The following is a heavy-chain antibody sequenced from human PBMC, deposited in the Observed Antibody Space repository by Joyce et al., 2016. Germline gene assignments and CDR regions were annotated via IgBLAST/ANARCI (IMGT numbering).Heavy chain of an antibody. CDR2: ISGDSSFI. CDR3: AGGGKDYEYSMDV. J-gene: IGHJ6*02. Sequence: EVQLVESGGSLVKPGGSLRISCAASGFTFSASSMSWFRQAPGKGLEWVSAISGDSSFIFYADSVRDRFTVSRDNAKNSLYLQMYSLRVEDTAVFYCAGGGKDYEYSMDVWGQGTTVTVSS. D-gene: IGHD3-16*01. CDR1: GFTFSASS. V-gene: IGHV3-21*02.